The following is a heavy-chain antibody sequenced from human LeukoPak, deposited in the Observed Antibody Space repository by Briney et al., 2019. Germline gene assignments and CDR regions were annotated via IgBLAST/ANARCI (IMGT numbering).Heavy chain of an antibody. V-gene: IGHV4-30-4*08. Sequence: PSETLSLTCTVSGGSISSGDYYWSWIRQPPGKGLEWIGYIYYSGSTYYNPSLKSRVTISVDTSKNQFSLKLSSVTAADTAVYYCARDFDGTYSFDYWGQGTLVTVSS. CDR3: ARDFDGTYSFDY. CDR2: IYYSGST. J-gene: IGHJ4*02. D-gene: IGHD5-24*01. CDR1: GGSISSGDYY.